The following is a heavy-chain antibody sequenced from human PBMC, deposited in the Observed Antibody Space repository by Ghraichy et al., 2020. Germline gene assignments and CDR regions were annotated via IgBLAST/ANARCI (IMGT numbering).Heavy chain of an antibody. CDR1: GFAFMTYT. J-gene: IGHJ4*02. V-gene: IGHV3-23*01. CDR2: IIGTTDT. Sequence: GGSLRLSCSASGFAFMTYTLSWVRQSPGKGLEWVSSIIGTTDTYYADSVKGRFTISRDTSKNTLYLQLNNLRADDTATYYCAKDKLPDGLWEFDYWGPGTLVTVST. CDR3: AKDKLPDGLWEFDY. D-gene: IGHD1-26*01.